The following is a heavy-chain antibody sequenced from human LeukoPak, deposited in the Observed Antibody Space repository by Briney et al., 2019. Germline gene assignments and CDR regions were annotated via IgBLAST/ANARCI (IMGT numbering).Heavy chain of an antibody. V-gene: IGHV1-69*13. Sequence: SVNVSCTASGGTFSSYAISWVRPAPGQGLEWMGGIIPIFGTANYAQKFQGRVTITADESTSTAYMELSSLRSEDTAVYYCARELPLYGSGSYYYYYGMDVWGQGTTVTVSS. CDR2: IIPIFGTA. J-gene: IGHJ6*02. CDR1: GGTFSSYA. D-gene: IGHD3-10*01. CDR3: ARELPLYGSGSYYYYYGMDV.